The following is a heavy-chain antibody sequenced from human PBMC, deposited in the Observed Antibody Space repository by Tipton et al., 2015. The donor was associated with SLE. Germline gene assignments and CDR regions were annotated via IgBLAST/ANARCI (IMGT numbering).Heavy chain of an antibody. Sequence: TLSLTCTVSGGSISSYYWSWIRQPPGKGLEWIGYIYHSGSTYYNPSLQSRVTISVDTSKNQFSLKLSSVTAADTAVYYCARVLLDDILTGYSHDAFDIWGQGTMVTVSS. CDR2: IYHSGST. V-gene: IGHV4-59*08. J-gene: IGHJ3*02. CDR3: ARVLLDDILTGYSHDAFDI. CDR1: GGSISSYY. D-gene: IGHD3-9*01.